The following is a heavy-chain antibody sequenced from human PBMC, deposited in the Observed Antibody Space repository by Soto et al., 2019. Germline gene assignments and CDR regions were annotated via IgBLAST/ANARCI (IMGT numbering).Heavy chain of an antibody. CDR1: GFTVSSNY. CDR3: ASRRTTPLYNWNYDYAFDI. V-gene: IGHV3-53*01. J-gene: IGHJ3*02. CDR2: IYSGGST. D-gene: IGHD1-7*01. Sequence: GGSLRLSCAASGFTVSSNYMSWVRQAPGKGLEWVSVIYSGGSTYYADSVKGRFTISRDNSKNTLYLQMNSLRAEDTAMYYCASRRTTPLYNWNYDYAFDIWGQGTMVTVSS.